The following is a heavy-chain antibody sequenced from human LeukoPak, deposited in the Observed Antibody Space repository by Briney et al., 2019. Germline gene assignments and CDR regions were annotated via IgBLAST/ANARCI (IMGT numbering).Heavy chain of an antibody. J-gene: IGHJ3*02. D-gene: IGHD3-22*01. V-gene: IGHV3-23*01. CDR2: ISGSGGST. CDR3: AKVGLETYYYDSSGYPDAFDI. CDR1: VFSSRSYA. Sequence: GGSLRLSCAPPVFSSRSYAMSWVPQAPGKGLEWVSAISGSGGSTYYADSVKGRFTISRDNSKNTLYLQMNSLRAGDTAVYYCAKVGLETYYYDSSGYPDAFDIWGQGTMVTVSS.